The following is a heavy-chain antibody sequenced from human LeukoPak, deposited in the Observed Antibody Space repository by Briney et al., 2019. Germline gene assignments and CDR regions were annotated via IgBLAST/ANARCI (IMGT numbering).Heavy chain of an antibody. CDR3: ARRTSGNYGSDY. D-gene: IGHD1-26*01. J-gene: IGHJ4*02. Sequence: SETLSLTCTVSGGSNSSRSYYWDWIRQPPGKGLEWIGNIYYSGSTSYNPSLKSRVTISVDTSKNQFSLNLSSVTAADTAVYYCARRTSGNYGSDYWGQGTLVTVSS. V-gene: IGHV4-39*01. CDR1: GGSNSSRSYY. CDR2: IYYSGST.